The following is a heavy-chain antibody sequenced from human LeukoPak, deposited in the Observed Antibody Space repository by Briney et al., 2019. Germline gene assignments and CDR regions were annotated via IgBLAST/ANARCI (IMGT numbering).Heavy chain of an antibody. CDR3: ARDLKQWPPGY. D-gene: IGHD6-19*01. V-gene: IGHV3-53*01. Sequence: GGSLRLSCAASGFTVSSNYMSWVRQAPGKGLEWVSIIYSGGSTYYADSVKGRFTISRDNSKNTLYLQMNSLRAEDTAVYYCARDLKQWPPGYWGQGTLVTVSS. CDR2: IYSGGST. CDR1: GFTVSSNY. J-gene: IGHJ4*02.